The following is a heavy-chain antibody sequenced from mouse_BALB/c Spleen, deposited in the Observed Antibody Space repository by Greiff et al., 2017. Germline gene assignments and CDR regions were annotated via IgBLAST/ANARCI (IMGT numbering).Heavy chain of an antibody. J-gene: IGHJ3*01. D-gene: IGHD2-4*01. CDR1: GFTFSDYY. Sequence: EVQLVESGGGLVKPGGSLKLSCAASGFTFSDYYMYWVRQTPEKRLEWVATISDGGSYTYYPDSVKGRFTISRDNAKNNLYLQISSLKSEDTAMYYCARGTMITSWFAYWGQGTLVTVSA. V-gene: IGHV5-4*02. CDR3: ARGTMITSWFAY. CDR2: ISDGGSYT.